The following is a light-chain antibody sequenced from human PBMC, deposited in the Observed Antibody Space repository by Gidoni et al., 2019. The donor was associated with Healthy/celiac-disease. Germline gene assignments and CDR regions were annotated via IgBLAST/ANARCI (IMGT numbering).Light chain of an antibody. CDR1: SGSVSTSYY. J-gene: IGLJ3*02. CDR2: TTN. V-gene: IGLV8-61*01. Sequence: QTVVTQEPSVSVSPGGTVTLTCGLSSGSVSTSYYPSWYQQTPGQAPRTPIYTTNTRSSGVTDRFSGSILGNKAALTITGAQADDESDYYCVLYMGSGIWVFGGGTKLTVL. CDR3: VLYMGSGIWV.